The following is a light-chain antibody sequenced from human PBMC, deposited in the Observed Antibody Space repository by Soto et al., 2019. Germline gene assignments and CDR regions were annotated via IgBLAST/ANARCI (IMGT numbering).Light chain of an antibody. CDR2: DVS. V-gene: IGLV2-11*01. CDR3: CSYAGSYKV. CDR1: SSDVGGYNY. J-gene: IGLJ1*01. Sequence: QSALTQPRSVSGSPGQSVTISCTGTSSDVGGYNYVSWYQQHPGKAPKFMIYDVSKRPSGVPDRFSGSKSGNTASLTISGLQAEDEADYYCCSYAGSYKVFGTWTKLTVL.